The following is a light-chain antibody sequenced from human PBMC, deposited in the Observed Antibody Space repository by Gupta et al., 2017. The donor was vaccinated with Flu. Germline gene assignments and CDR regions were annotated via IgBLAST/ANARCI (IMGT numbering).Light chain of an antibody. Sequence: QSVLTQPPSVSGAPGQRVTISCTGSSSNIGAGYDVHWYHQLPEPSPKLLIYGNSNRHSAVPDRFSGSKSGTSATLTITGLQAEDEADYYCQSYDSSRSDVVFGGGTKLTVL. J-gene: IGLJ2*01. CDR1: SSNIGAGYD. V-gene: IGLV1-40*01. CDR2: GNS. CDR3: QSYDSSRSDVV.